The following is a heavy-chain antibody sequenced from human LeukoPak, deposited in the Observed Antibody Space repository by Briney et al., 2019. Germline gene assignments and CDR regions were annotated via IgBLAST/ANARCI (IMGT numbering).Heavy chain of an antibody. CDR2: IYSGGST. V-gene: IGHV3-53*01. CDR3: ARLDYRSSSSTLVDY. D-gene: IGHD6-6*01. J-gene: IGHJ4*02. Sequence: GGSLRLSCAASGFTFSSNYMSWVRQAPGKGLEWVSVIYSGGSTYYSDSVKGRVTISRDNSNNALYLQMNSLRAEDTAVYYCARLDYRSSSSTLVDYWGQGTLVTVSS. CDR1: GFTFSSNY.